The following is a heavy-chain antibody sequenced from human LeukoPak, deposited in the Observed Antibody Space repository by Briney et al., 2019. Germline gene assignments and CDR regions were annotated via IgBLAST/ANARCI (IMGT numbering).Heavy chain of an antibody. Sequence: GGSLRLSCAASGFTFSSYSMNWVRQAPGKGLEWVSSISSSSSYIYYADSVKGRFTISRDNAKNSLYLQMNSLRAEGTAVYYCARDRGGYSYGYDYWGQGTLVTVSS. CDR1: GFTFSSYS. J-gene: IGHJ4*02. V-gene: IGHV3-21*01. CDR3: ARDRGGYSYGYDY. D-gene: IGHD5-18*01. CDR2: ISSSSSYI.